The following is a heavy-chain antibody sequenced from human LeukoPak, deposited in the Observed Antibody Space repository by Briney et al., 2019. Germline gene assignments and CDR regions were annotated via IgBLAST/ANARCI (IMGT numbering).Heavy chain of an antibody. CDR1: GFSFSLFG. J-gene: IGHJ3*02. Sequence: SGGSLRLSCAASGFSFSLFGMDWVRQAPGKGLEWVAFIRYDGSSKHYADSVKGRFTISRDNSKNTLYLQMNSLRPEDTALYYCAKDRSEFWSGYYDAFDMWGQGTMVIVSS. D-gene: IGHD3-3*01. CDR2: IRYDGSSK. CDR3: AKDRSEFWSGYYDAFDM. V-gene: IGHV3-30*02.